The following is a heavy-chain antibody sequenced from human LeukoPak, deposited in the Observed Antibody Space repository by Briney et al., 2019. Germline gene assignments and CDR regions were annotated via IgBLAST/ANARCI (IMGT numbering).Heavy chain of an antibody. V-gene: IGHV3-7*01. CDR2: IRQDGGEK. J-gene: IGHJ4*01. D-gene: IGHD6-13*01. CDR3: ARDGTAAGLYFDL. CDR1: GFTFSSYW. Sequence: GGSLRLSCAVSGFTFSSYWMNWVRQAPGKGLEWVASIRQDGGEKSYVDSVKGRFTLSRDNTKNSLYLQMSSLRAEDTAVYYCARDGTAAGLYFDLWGQGTLATVSS.